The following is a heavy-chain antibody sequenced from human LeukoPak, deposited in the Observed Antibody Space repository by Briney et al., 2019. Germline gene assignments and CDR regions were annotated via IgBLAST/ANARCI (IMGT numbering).Heavy chain of an antibody. CDR3: ARHPDYYGSGLEDWFDP. D-gene: IGHD3-10*01. V-gene: IGHV5-51*01. Sequence: HGESLKISCKGSGYSFTSYWIGWVRQMPGKGLEWVGIIYPGDSDTRYSPSFQGQVTISADKSISTAYLQWSSLKASDTAMYYCARHPDYYGSGLEDWFDPWGQGTLVTVSS. J-gene: IGHJ5*02. CDR1: GYSFTSYW. CDR2: IYPGDSDT.